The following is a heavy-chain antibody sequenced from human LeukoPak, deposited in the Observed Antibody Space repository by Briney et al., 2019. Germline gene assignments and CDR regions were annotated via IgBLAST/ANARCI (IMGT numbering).Heavy chain of an antibody. CDR2: INHSGST. CDR3: ARYPNLAKLYYFDY. D-gene: IGHD6-6*01. J-gene: IGHJ4*02. CDR1: GGSFSGYY. Sequence: PSETLSLTCAVYGGSFSGYYWSWIRQPPGKGLEWIGEINHSGSTNYNPSLKSRVTISVDTSKNQFSLKLSSVTAADTAVYYCARYPNLAKLYYFDYWGQGTLVTVSS. V-gene: IGHV4-34*01.